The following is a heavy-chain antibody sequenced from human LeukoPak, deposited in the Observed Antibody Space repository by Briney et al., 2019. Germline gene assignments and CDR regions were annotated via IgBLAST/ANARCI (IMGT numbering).Heavy chain of an antibody. D-gene: IGHD5-24*01. CDR2: ISAYNGNT. J-gene: IGHJ4*02. Sequence: ASVKVSCKASGYTFTSYAITWVRQAPGQGLEWMGWISAYNGNTNYAQNLQGRVTMTTDTSTSTAYMELRSLRSDDTAMYYCARMEMATAIFDYWGQGTLVTVSS. CDR3: ARMEMATAIFDY. V-gene: IGHV1-18*01. CDR1: GYTFTSYA.